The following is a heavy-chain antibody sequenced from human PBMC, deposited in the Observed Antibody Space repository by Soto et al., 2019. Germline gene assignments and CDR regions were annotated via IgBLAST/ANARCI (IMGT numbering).Heavy chain of an antibody. CDR1: GFTFSSYG. J-gene: IGHJ4*02. CDR3: ARGGYCSSTSCYAGVTY. D-gene: IGHD2-2*03. CDR2: IWYDGSNK. Sequence: GGSLRLSCAASGFTFSSYGMHWVRQAPGKGLEWVAVIWYDGSNKYYADSVKGRFTISRDNSKNTLYLQMNSLRAEDTAVYYCARGGYCSSTSCYAGVTYWGQGTLVTVSS. V-gene: IGHV3-33*01.